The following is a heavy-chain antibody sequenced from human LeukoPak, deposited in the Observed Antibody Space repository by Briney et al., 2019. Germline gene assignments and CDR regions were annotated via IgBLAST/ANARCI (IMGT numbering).Heavy chain of an antibody. J-gene: IGHJ4*02. Sequence: SETLSLTCTVSGGSISSSSYYWGWIRQPPGKGLEWIGSIYYSGSTYYNPSLKSRVTISVDTSKNQFSLKLSSVTAADTAVYFCARGGSSSWWFNYWGQGTLVTVSS. CDR3: ARGGSSSWWFNY. CDR2: IYYSGST. CDR1: GGSISSSSYY. V-gene: IGHV4-39*07. D-gene: IGHD6-13*01.